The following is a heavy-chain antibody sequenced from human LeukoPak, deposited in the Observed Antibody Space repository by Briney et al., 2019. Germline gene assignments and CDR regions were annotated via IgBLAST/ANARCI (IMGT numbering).Heavy chain of an antibody. D-gene: IGHD6-6*01. Sequence: PSETLSLTCTVSGGSISSSSYYWGWIRQPPGKGLEWIGSIYYSGSTYYNPSLKSRVTISVDTSKNQFSLKLSSVTAADTAVYYCARLSALPRARDTEFDYWGQGTLVTVSS. CDR2: IYYSGST. CDR3: ARLSALPRARDTEFDY. CDR1: GGSISSSSYY. V-gene: IGHV4-39*01. J-gene: IGHJ4*02.